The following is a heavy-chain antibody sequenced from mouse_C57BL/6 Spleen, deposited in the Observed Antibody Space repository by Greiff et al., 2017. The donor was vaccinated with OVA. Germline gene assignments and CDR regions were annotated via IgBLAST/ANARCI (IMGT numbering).Heavy chain of an antibody. CDR3: ARPTVGDWYFDV. CDR1: GYSITSGYY. D-gene: IGHD1-1*01. Sequence: EVKLLESGPGLVKPSQSLSLTCSVTGYSITSGYYWNWIRQFPGNKLECMGYISYDGSNNYNPSLKNRISITRDTSKNQFFLKLNSVTTEDTATYYCARPTVGDWYFDVWGTGTTVTVSS. CDR2: ISYDGSN. V-gene: IGHV3-6*01. J-gene: IGHJ1*03.